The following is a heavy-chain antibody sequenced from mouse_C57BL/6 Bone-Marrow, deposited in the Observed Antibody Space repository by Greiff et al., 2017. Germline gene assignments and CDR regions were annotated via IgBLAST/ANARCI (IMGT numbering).Heavy chain of an antibody. J-gene: IGHJ3*01. Sequence: QVQLQQSGPELVKPGASVKISCKASGYAFSSSWMNWVKQRPGQGLEWIERIYPGDGDTNYNGKFKGQATLTADKSSSTAYMQLSSLTSEDSAVYFCARERFEFAYWGKGTMVTVSA. CDR1: GYAFSSSW. V-gene: IGHV1-82*01. CDR3: ARERFEFAY. CDR2: IYPGDGDT.